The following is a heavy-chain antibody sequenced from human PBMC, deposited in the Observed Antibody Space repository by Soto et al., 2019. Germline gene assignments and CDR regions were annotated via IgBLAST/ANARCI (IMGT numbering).Heavy chain of an antibody. CDR2: IIPIFGTA. Sequence: ASVKVCCKASGGTFSSYAISWVRQATGQGLEWMGGIIPIFGTANYAQKFQGRVTITADESTSTAYMELSSLRSEDTAVYYCAQKGYCISTSCPPDAFDIWGQGTMVTVS. V-gene: IGHV1-69*13. CDR1: GGTFSSYA. J-gene: IGHJ3*02. D-gene: IGHD2-2*01. CDR3: AQKGYCISTSCPPDAFDI.